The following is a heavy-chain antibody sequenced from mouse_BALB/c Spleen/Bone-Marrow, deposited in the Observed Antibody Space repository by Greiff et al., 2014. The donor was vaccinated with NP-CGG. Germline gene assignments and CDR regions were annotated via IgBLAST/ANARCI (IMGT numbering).Heavy chain of an antibody. CDR2: INPSNGRT. J-gene: IGHJ4*01. CDR3: ARLTYESYYIVDF. CDR1: GYTFTGYW. Sequence: VQLQQSGAELVKPGASVKLSCKASGYTFTGYWMHWVKQRPGQGLEWIGEINPSNGRTNYNEKFKSMSTLTVDKSSSKAYMQLSSLTSEDSAVLYCARLTYESYYIVDFWGQGTSVTVSS. D-gene: IGHD2-14*01. V-gene: IGHV1S81*02.